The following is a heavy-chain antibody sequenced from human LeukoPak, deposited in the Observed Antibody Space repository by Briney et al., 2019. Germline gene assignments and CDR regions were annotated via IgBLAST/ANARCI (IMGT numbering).Heavy chain of an antibody. CDR1: GITVHRYR. V-gene: IGHV3-30*02. Sequence: GGPLRLLCGPSGITVHRYREHGRRQAPDKAGVGVAFTRYDGSNKYYADSVKGRFTISRDNSKNTLYLQMNSLRAEDTAVYYCASNYITMITKDYWGQGTLVTVSS. J-gene: IGHJ4*02. D-gene: IGHD3-22*01. CDR3: ASNYITMITKDY. CDR2: TRYDGSNK.